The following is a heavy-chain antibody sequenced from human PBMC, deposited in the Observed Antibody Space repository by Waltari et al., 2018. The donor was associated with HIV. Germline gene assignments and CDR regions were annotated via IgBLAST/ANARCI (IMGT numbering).Heavy chain of an antibody. D-gene: IGHD5-12*01. V-gene: IGHV3-74*01. J-gene: IGHJ4*02. CDR2: INSDGSST. CDR1: GFLFCSSW. CDR3: ARTFTVATISPLLH. Sequence: EVQLVVYGGGLAQPGGYLSLCCAASGFLFCSSWMHWVRQVPGKGLVWVSRINSDGSSTTYADSVKGRFTISRDNAKSTLYLQMNSLRDEDTAVYYCARTFTVATISPLLHWGQGTLVTVSS.